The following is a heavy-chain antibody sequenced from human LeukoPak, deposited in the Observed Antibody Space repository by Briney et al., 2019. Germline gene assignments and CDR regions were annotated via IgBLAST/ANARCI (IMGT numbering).Heavy chain of an antibody. J-gene: IGHJ4*02. D-gene: IGHD2-15*01. V-gene: IGHV3-20*04. CDR3: ARDLLGFCSGGKCYPYYFDY. CDR2: FNWSGVST. CDR1: GFTFHDYG. Sequence: GRSLRLSCTASGFTFHDYGMSWVRQVPGKGLEWVASFNWSGVSTGYADSLKGRFTISRDNAKSSLYLQMNSLRADDTALYYCARDLLGFCSGGKCYPYYFDYWGQGSLVTVSS.